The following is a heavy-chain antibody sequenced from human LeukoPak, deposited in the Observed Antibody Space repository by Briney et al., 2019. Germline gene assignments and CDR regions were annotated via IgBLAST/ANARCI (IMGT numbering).Heavy chain of an antibody. CDR1: GGSLSGYY. V-gene: IGHV4-59*08. Sequence: RSETLSLTCTVSGGSLSGYYWSWIRQPPGEGLDYVAYIYYTGSTYYNPALKSRVTISLDTSKNQFSLKLSSVTAADTAVYYCARLYYYGSSGYYYAFDYWGQGTLVTVSS. CDR3: ARLYYYGSSGYYYAFDY. J-gene: IGHJ4*02. CDR2: IYYTGST. D-gene: IGHD3-22*01.